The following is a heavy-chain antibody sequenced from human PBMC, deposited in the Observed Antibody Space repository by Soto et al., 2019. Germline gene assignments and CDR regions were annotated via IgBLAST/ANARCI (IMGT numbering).Heavy chain of an antibody. V-gene: IGHV1-46*01. CDR2: INPSGGST. CDR3: ARGTDSGYDCLVVPPHEALDY. J-gene: IGHJ4*02. D-gene: IGHD5-12*01. Sequence: ASVKVSCKASGYTFTSYYMHWVRQAPGQGLEWMGIINPSGGSTSYAQKFQGRVTMTRDTSTSTVYLELSSLRSEDTAAYYCARGTDSGYDCLVVPPHEALDYGGQGTLVTVSS. CDR1: GYTFTSYY.